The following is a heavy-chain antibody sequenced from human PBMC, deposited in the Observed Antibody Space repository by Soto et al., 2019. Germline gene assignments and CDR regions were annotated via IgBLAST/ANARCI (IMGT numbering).Heavy chain of an antibody. J-gene: IGHJ4*02. CDR3: AREGVVAGSRDF. CDR2: IWYDGSNK. CDR1: GFIFSNYG. D-gene: IGHD6-19*01. V-gene: IGHV3-33*01. Sequence: QVQLVESGGGVVQPGRSLRLSCAASGFIFSNYGIHWVRQAPGKGLEWVALIWYDGSNKYYADSVKGRFIVSRDDTNNTVYLQLNRLTADDTAIYYCAREGVVAGSRDFWGPGTLVTVSS.